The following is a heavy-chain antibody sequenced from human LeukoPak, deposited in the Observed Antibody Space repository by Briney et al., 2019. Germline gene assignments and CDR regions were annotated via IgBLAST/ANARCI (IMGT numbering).Heavy chain of an antibody. CDR3: AKETSMIVVVITTDWYFDL. CDR1: GFTFSSYA. CDR2: ISGSGGST. J-gene: IGHJ2*01. V-gene: IGHV3-23*01. Sequence: GGSLRLSCAASGFTFSSYAMSWVRQAPGKGLEWVSAISGSGGSTYYADSVKGRFTISRDNSKNTLYLQMNSLRAEDTAVYYRAKETSMIVVVITTDWYFDLWGRGTLVTVSS. D-gene: IGHD3-22*01.